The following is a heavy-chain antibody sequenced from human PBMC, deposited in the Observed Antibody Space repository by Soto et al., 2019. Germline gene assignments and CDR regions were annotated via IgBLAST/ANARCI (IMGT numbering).Heavy chain of an antibody. D-gene: IGHD3-3*01. Sequence: ASVKVSCKASGYTFTSYDINWVRQATGQGREWMGWMNPNSGNTGYAQKFQGRVTMTRNTSISTAYMELSSLRSEDTAVYYCARTAEFWSGYTDYWGQGTLVTVSS. V-gene: IGHV1-8*01. CDR1: GYTFTSYD. CDR2: MNPNSGNT. CDR3: ARTAEFWSGYTDY. J-gene: IGHJ4*02.